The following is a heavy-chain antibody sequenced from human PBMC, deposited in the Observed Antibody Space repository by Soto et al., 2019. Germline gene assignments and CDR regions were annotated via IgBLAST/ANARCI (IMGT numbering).Heavy chain of an antibody. CDR2: ISSSSSYT. V-gene: IGHV3-11*05. CDR3: ARDPRAPGRTHAFDI. D-gene: IGHD3-10*01. CDR1: GFTFSDYY. J-gene: IGHJ3*02. Sequence: QVQLVESGGGLVKPGGSLRLSCAASGFTFSDYYMSWIRQAPGKGLEWVSYISSSSSYTNYADSVKGRFTISRDNAKNSLYLQMNSLRAEDTAVYYCARDPRAPGRTHAFDIWGQGTMVTVSS.